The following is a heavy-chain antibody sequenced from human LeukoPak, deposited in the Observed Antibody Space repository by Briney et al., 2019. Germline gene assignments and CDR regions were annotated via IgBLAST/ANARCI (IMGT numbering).Heavy chain of an antibody. V-gene: IGHV3-23*01. Sequence: LSGGSLRLSCAASGFTFSSYAMSWVRQAPGKGLEWVSAISGSGGSTYYADSVKGRFTISRDNSKNTLYLQMNSLRAEDTAVYYCAKDSGSYWVDYYYMDVWGKGTTVTVSS. CDR2: ISGSGGST. CDR3: AKDSGSYWVDYYYMDV. D-gene: IGHD1-26*01. CDR1: GFTFSSYA. J-gene: IGHJ6*03.